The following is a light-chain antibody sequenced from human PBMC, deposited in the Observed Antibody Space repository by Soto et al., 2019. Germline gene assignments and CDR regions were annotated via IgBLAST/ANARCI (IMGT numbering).Light chain of an antibody. J-gene: IGKJ2*01. V-gene: IGKV1-39*01. CDR3: QQSASTPV. CDR1: QSICSY. CDR2: AAS. Sequence: DIQMTQSPSSLSASVGDRVTITCRASQSICSYLNWYQQKPGQAPKLLIYAASSLQSGVPSRFSGSGSGTDFTLTISSLQPEDFETYYCQQSASTPVFGQGTKLEIK.